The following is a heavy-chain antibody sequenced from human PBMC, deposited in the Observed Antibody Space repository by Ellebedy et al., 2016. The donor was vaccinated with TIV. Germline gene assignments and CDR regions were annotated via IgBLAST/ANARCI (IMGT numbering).Heavy chain of an antibody. D-gene: IGHD6-13*01. CDR2: ISAYNGNT. CDR3: ARDERRSSTWYDY. Sequence: AASVKVSCKASGYTFSSYGVTWVRQAPGQGLEWMGWISAYNGNTKYGQKFQGRVTMTTDTSTSTAYMGLGSLRSDDTAMYYCARDERRSSTWYDYWGQGTLVTVSS. J-gene: IGHJ4*02. CDR1: GYTFSSYG. V-gene: IGHV1-18*04.